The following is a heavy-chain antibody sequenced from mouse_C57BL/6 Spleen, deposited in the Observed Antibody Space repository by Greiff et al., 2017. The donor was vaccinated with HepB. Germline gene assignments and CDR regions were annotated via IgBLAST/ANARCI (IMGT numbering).Heavy chain of an antibody. CDR1: GYTFTDYN. J-gene: IGHJ4*01. CDR2: INPNNGGT. V-gene: IGHV1-18*01. CDR3: ARQGNYEFYYAMDY. D-gene: IGHD1-1*01. Sequence: EVQLQQSGPELVKPGASVKIPCKASGYTFTDYNMDWVKQSHGKSLEWIGDINPNNGGTIYNQKFKGKATLTVDKASSTAYMELRSLTSEDTAVYYCARQGNYEFYYAMDYWGQGTSVTVSS.